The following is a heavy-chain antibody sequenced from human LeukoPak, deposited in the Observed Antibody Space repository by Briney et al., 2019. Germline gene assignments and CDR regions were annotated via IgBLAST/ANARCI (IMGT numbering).Heavy chain of an antibody. CDR1: GGSFSGYY. D-gene: IGHD2-15*01. Sequence: PSETLSLTCAVYGGSFSGYYWSWIRQPPGKGLEWIGEINHSGSTNYNPSLKSRVTISVDTSKNQFSLKLSSVTAADTAVYYCASSPGICSGGSCYLNYWGQGTLVTVSS. J-gene: IGHJ4*02. CDR2: INHSGST. V-gene: IGHV4-34*01. CDR3: ASSPGICSGGSCYLNY.